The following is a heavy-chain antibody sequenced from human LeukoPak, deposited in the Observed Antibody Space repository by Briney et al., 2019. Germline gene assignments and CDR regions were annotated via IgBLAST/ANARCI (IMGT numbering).Heavy chain of an antibody. V-gene: IGHV3-7*05. Sequence: PGGALRLSCAASGFTLSRYWTSWVRQAPGKGLEWVANIKQDGSEKYYVDSVRGRFTISRGNAKNSLHLQMNSLRAEDTAVFYCARGGSYALDAFDIWGQGTMVTVSS. CDR1: GFTLSRYW. J-gene: IGHJ3*02. D-gene: IGHD3-16*01. CDR3: ARGGSYALDAFDI. CDR2: IKQDGSEK.